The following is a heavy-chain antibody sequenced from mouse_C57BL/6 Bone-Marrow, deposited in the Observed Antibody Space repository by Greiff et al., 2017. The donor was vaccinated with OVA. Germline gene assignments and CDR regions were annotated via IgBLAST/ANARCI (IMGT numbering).Heavy chain of an antibody. CDR2: ISSGGSYT. J-gene: IGHJ3*01. Sequence: EVQLVESGGDLVKPGGSLTLSCAASGFTFSSYGMSWVRQTPDKRLEWVATISSGGSYTYYPDSVKGRFTISRDNAKNTLYLQMSSLKSEDTAMYYCARRLPGAYWGQGTLVTVSA. D-gene: IGHD2-4*01. CDR1: GFTFSSYG. V-gene: IGHV5-6*01. CDR3: ARRLPGAY.